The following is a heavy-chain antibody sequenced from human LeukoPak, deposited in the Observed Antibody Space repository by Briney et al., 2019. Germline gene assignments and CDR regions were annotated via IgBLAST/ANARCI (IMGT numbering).Heavy chain of an antibody. Sequence: SETLSLTCAVYGGSFSGYYWSWIRQPPGKGLEWIGEINHSGSTNYNPSLKSRVTISVDTSKNQFSLKLSSVAAADTAVYYCARGAVRSYGSGSYRPMDVWGQGTTVTVSS. CDR1: GGSFSGYY. CDR3: ARGAVRSYGSGSYRPMDV. CDR2: INHSGST. J-gene: IGHJ6*02. V-gene: IGHV4-34*01. D-gene: IGHD3-10*01.